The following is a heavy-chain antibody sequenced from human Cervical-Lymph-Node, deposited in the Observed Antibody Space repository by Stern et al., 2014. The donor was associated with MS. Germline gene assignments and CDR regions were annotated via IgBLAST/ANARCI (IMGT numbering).Heavy chain of an antibody. D-gene: IGHD3-10*01. CDR2: TIPTFDTP. CDR1: GGTFIRYE. CDR3: ARAYTYYSNSAGY. Sequence: QVQLVQSGAEVQKPGSSVKVSCQASGGTFIRYEITLVLHAPGHRLEWMGGTIPTFDTPTYAQKFQDRVTTSADESTHTVYLELNGLKSDDTAIYFCARAYTYYSNSAGYWGQGTLVTVPS. V-gene: IGHV1-69*01. J-gene: IGHJ4*02.